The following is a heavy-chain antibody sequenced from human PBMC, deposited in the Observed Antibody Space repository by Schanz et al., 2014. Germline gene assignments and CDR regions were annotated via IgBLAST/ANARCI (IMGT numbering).Heavy chain of an antibody. D-gene: IGHD1-1*01. CDR2: IYHSGSP. J-gene: IGHJ4*02. CDR1: GASISFYD. Sequence: QVQLQESGPGLVKPSETLSLTCTVSGASISFYDWNWIRQSPGKGLEWIGYIYHSGSPIYNPSLQSRVTISIDTPKNQFSLKLSSVTAADTAVYYCARDLEGFDYWGQGTLVAVSS. CDR3: ARDLEGFDY. V-gene: IGHV4-59*12.